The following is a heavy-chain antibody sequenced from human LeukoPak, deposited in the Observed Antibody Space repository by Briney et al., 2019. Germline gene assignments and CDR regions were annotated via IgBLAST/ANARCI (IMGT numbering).Heavy chain of an antibody. CDR2: IKQDGSEK. D-gene: IGHD3-3*01. CDR3: AREPFEYYDFWSGYYAFDY. CDR1: GFTFSSYW. Sequence: HPGGSLRLSCAASGFTFSSYWMSWVRQAPGKGLEWVANIKQDGSEKYYVDSVKGRFTISRDNAKNSLYLQMNSLRAEDTAVYYCAREPFEYYDFWSGYYAFDYWGQGTLVTVS. V-gene: IGHV3-7*01. J-gene: IGHJ4*02.